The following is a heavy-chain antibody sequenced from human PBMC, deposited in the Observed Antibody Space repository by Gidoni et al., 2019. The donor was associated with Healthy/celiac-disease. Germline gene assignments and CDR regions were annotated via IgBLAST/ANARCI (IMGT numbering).Heavy chain of an antibody. V-gene: IGHV4-30-4*01. CDR3: ARARYCSGGSCYSRRYYYYGMDV. Sequence: QVQLQESGPGLVKPSQTLSLTCTVSGGSISSGDYSWSWIRQPPGKGLEWIGYTYYSGSTYYNPPLKSRVTISVDTSKNQFSLKLSSVTAADTAVYYCARARYCSGGSCYSRRYYYYGMDVWGQGTTVTVSS. J-gene: IGHJ6*02. CDR1: GGSISSGDYS. D-gene: IGHD2-15*01. CDR2: TYYSGST.